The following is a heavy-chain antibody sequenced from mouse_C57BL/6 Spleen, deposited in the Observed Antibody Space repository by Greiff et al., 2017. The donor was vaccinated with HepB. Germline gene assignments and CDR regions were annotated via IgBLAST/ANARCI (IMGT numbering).Heavy chain of an antibody. CDR3: ARSNYASWFAY. CDR2: ISSGSSTI. J-gene: IGHJ3*01. D-gene: IGHD2-4*01. Sequence: EVMLVESGGGLVKPGGSLKLSCAASGFTFSDYGMHWVRQAPEKGLEWVAYISSGSSTIYYADTVKGRFTISRDNAKNTLFLQMTSLRSEDTAMYYCARSNYASWFAYWGQGTLVTVSA. CDR1: GFTFSDYG. V-gene: IGHV5-17*01.